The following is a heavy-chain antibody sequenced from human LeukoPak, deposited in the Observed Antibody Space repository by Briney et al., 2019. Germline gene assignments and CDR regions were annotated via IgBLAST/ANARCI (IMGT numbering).Heavy chain of an antibody. CDR3: ARQIAAAGRWFDY. Sequence: SETLSLTCAVSGGSISSGGYSWSWIRQPPGKGLEWIGYIYHSGSTYYNPSLKSRVTISVDTSKNQFSLKLSSVTAADTAVYYCARQIAAAGRWFDYWGQGTLVTVSS. J-gene: IGHJ4*02. D-gene: IGHD6-13*01. CDR1: GGSISSGGYS. CDR2: IYHSGST. V-gene: IGHV4-30-2*03.